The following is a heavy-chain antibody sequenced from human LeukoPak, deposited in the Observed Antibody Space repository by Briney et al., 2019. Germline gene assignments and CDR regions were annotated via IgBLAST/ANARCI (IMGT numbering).Heavy chain of an antibody. CDR1: GGSISSYY. D-gene: IGHD1-1*01. CDR2: ISYSGST. V-gene: IGHV4-59*01. J-gene: IGHJ5*02. Sequence: PSETLSLTCTVSGGSISSYYWSWIRQPPGKGLEWIGYISYSGSTNFNPSLKSRVTISVDTSKNQFSLKLSSVTAADTAVYYCAREGTAGTNLNWFDPWDQGTLVTVSS. CDR3: AREGTAGTNLNWFDP.